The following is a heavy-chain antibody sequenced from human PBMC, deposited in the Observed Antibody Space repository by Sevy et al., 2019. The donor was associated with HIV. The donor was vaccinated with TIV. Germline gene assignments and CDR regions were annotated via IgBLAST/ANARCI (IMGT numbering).Heavy chain of an antibody. V-gene: IGHV1-2*04. CDR2: INPNSGGT. J-gene: IGHJ5*02. Sequence: ASVKVSCKASGYTFTGYYMHWVRQAPGQGLEWMGWINPNSGGTNYAQKFQGWVTMTRDTSISTAYMELSRLRSDDTAVYYCARVGMVAARTNENWFDPWGQGTLVTVSS. CDR3: ARVGMVAARTNENWFDP. D-gene: IGHD2-15*01. CDR1: GYTFTGYY.